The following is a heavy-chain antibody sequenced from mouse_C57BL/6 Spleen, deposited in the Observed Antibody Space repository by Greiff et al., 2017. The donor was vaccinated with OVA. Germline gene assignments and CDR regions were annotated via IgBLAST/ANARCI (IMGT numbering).Heavy chain of an antibody. CDR1: GYAFSSYW. Sequence: QVQLQQSGAELVKPGASVKISCKASGYAFSSYWMNWVKQRPGKGLEWIGQIYPGDGDTNYNGKCKGKATLTADKSSSTAYMQLSSLTSEDSAVYFCARRGSSGYVGYFDYWGQGTTLTVSS. CDR2: IYPGDGDT. D-gene: IGHD3-2*02. J-gene: IGHJ2*01. V-gene: IGHV1-80*01. CDR3: ARRGSSGYVGYFDY.